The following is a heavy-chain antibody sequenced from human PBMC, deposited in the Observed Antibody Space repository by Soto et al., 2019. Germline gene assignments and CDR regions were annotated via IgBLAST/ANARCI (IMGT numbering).Heavy chain of an antibody. D-gene: IGHD3-3*01. CDR1: GFTFSSYG. CDR3: ARALSGYVVDYYYMDV. Sequence: GGSLRLSCAASGFTFSSYGMHWVRQAPGKGLEWVAVIGYDGSNKYYADSVKGRFTISRDNSKNTLYLQMKSLRAEDTAVYYCARALSGYVVDYYYMDVWGKGTTVTVSS. V-gene: IGHV3-33*01. CDR2: IGYDGSNK. J-gene: IGHJ6*03.